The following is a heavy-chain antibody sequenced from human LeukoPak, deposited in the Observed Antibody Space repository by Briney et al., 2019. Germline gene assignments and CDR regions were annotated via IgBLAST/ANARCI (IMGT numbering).Heavy chain of an antibody. J-gene: IGHJ4*02. CDR3: ATRGFGYCSGGSCYRGLDY. CDR2: IYHSGST. D-gene: IGHD2-15*01. V-gene: IGHV4-38-2*01. CDR1: GYSISSGYY. Sequence: SETLSLTCAVSGYSISSGYYWGWIRQPPGKGLEWIGSIYHSGSTYYNPSLKSRVTISVDTSKNQFSLKLSSVTAADTAVYCCATRGFGYCSGGSCYRGLDYWGQGTLVTVSS.